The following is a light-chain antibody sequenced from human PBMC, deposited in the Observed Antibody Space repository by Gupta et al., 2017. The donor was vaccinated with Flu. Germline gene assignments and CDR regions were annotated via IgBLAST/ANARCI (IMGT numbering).Light chain of an antibody. CDR3: QQRDSTPLT. Sequence: DIQMTQSPSSLSASVGDRVTITCRASQSISSYLNWYQQKPGKAPKLLIYAASSLQSGVPSRFSGSGSETDFTLTISSLQPEDFATYYCQQRDSTPLTFGGGTKVEIK. J-gene: IGKJ4*01. CDR2: AAS. CDR1: QSISSY. V-gene: IGKV1-39*01.